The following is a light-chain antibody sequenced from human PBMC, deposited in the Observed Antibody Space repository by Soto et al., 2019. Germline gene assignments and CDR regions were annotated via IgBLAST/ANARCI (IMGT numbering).Light chain of an antibody. V-gene: IGKV1-9*01. CDR1: QVISTS. CDR3: QQLFDSPIT. CDR2: AAS. Sequence: DIQMTQAPSTLSASGGDRVTITCRASQVISTSLAWYQVKPGKAPKLLIYAASTLESGVPSRFSATVSGTEFSLTITSLQPEDFATYYCQQLFDSPITFGQGTRLEIK. J-gene: IGKJ5*01.